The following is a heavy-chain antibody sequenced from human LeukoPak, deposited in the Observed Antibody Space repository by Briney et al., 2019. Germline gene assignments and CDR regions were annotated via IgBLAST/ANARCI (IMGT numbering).Heavy chain of an antibody. CDR2: IIPILGIA. D-gene: IGHD2-21*02. J-gene: IGHJ6*02. V-gene: IGHV1-69*04. Sequence: SVKVSCKASGGTFSSYAISWVRQAPGQGLEWMGRIIPILGIANYAQKFQGRVTITADKSTSTAYMELSSLRSEDTAVYYCARDNSGVCGGDCFYYYYYGMDVWSQGTTVTVSS. CDR1: GGTFSSYA. CDR3: ARDNSGVCGGDCFYYYYYGMDV.